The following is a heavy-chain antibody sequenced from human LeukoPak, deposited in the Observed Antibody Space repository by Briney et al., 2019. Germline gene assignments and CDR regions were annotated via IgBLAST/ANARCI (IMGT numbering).Heavy chain of an antibody. CDR1: RYSFTSYW. Sequence: GESLKISCKGSRYSFTSYWIGWVRQMPGKGLEWMGIIYPGDSDTRYSPSFQGQVTISADKSISTAYLQWSSLKASDTAMYYCARSPPNYYGSGSYYNGNWFDPWGQGTLVTVSS. V-gene: IGHV5-51*01. CDR3: ARSPPNYYGSGSYYNGNWFDP. D-gene: IGHD3-10*01. J-gene: IGHJ5*02. CDR2: IYPGDSDT.